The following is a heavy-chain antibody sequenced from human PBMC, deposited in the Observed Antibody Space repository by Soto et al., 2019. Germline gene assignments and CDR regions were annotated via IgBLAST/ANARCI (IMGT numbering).Heavy chain of an antibody. D-gene: IGHD1-26*01. CDR1: NFSISSGYY. Sequence: SETLSVICVVSNFSISSGYYWGWIRQSPGKGLEWIASIYRSGTTSYNPSLKSRDTISVDPSKNQFSLMLTAVTAADTAVYYCARTHSGSYYSVFNYWGRGSLVTVSS. J-gene: IGHJ4*02. CDR3: ARTHSGSYYSVFNY. V-gene: IGHV4-38-2*01. CDR2: IYRSGTT.